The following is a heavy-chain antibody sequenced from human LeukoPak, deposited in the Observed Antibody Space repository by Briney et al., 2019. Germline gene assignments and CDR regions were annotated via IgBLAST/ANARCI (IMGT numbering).Heavy chain of an antibody. CDR3: ARAQNRGYSTYYYYYYGMDV. D-gene: IGHD3-22*01. Sequence: ASVKVSCKASGGTFSSYAISWVRQAPGQGLEWMGRIIPILGIANYAQKFQGRVTITADKSTSTAYMELSSLRSEDTAVYYCARAQNRGYSTYYYYYYGMDVWGQGTTVTVSS. V-gene: IGHV1-69*04. J-gene: IGHJ6*02. CDR2: IIPILGIA. CDR1: GGTFSSYA.